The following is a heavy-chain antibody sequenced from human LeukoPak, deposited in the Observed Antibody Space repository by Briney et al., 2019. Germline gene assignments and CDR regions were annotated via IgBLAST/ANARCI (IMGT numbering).Heavy chain of an antibody. CDR3: AKDFVVVPGNVNYFDY. V-gene: IGHV3-30*02. J-gene: IGHJ4*02. Sequence: PGGSLRLSCAASGFTFSTYGMHWVRQAPGKGLEWVSFIRYDGNNKYYGDSVKGRFTISRDNSKNTLYLQMNSLRAEDTAVYYCAKDFVVVPGNVNYFDYWGQGTLVTVSS. CDR1: GFTFSTYG. D-gene: IGHD2-21*02. CDR2: IRYDGNNK.